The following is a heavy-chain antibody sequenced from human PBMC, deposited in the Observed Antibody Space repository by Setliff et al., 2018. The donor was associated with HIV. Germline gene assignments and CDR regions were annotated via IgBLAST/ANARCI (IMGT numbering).Heavy chain of an antibody. CDR2: IYYSGSS. CDR3: VRNSFDYVEEE. V-gene: IGHV4-31*03. CDR1: GDYVNSYNYY. Sequence: SETLSLTCKVSGDYVNSYNYYWSWIRQHPGKGLEWIGYIYYSGSSYYNPSVRSRVIMSLDTSENHFSLKLSSVTAADTAVYYCVRNSFDYVEEEWGQGTQVTVSS. D-gene: IGHD3-9*01. J-gene: IGHJ4*02.